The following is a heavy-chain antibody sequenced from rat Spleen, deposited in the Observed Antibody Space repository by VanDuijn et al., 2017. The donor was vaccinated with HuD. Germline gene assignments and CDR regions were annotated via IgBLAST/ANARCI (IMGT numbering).Heavy chain of an antibody. J-gene: IGHJ2*01. CDR1: GFTFSDYY. D-gene: IGHD4-1*01. CDR2: FSSDGGRN. CDR3: ARRAFDH. V-gene: IGHV5-29*01. Sequence: EVQLVESDGGLVQPGRSLKLSCAASGFTFSDYYMAWVRQAPTKGLEWVTTFSSDGGRNFYRDSVKGRFTISRDNAKSTLYLQMDSLRSEDTATYYCARRAFDHWGQGVMVTVSS.